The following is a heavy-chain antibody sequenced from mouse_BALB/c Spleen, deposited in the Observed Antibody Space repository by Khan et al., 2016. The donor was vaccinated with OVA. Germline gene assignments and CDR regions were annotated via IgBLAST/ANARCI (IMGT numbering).Heavy chain of an antibody. CDR1: GYTFTSYW. D-gene: IGHD1-1*01. J-gene: IGHJ2*01. V-gene: IGHV1S81*02. Sequence: QVRLQQSGAELVKAGASVKMSCKASGYTFTSYWMHWVKQRLGQGLEWFAETNPTHGRTYYNEKFKSKATLTVDKSSSTAYMLLSGPTFEDSAVYDCARIKKIVATYFDYWGQGTTLTVSS. CDR3: ARIKKIVATYFDY. CDR2: TNPTHGRT.